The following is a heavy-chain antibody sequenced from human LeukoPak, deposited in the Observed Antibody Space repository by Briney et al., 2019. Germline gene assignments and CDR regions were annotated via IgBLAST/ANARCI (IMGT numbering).Heavy chain of an antibody. J-gene: IGHJ4*02. V-gene: IGHV4-30-4*01. Sequence: PPQTLSLTCTVSGGSISSGDYYWSWIRQPPGKGLEWIGYIYYSGSTDYNPSLRSRVTISVDPSKNQFSLRLGSVTAADTAVYYCARDYYYGSGRFDYWGQGILVTVSS. CDR2: IYYSGST. D-gene: IGHD3-10*01. CDR1: GGSISSGDYY. CDR3: ARDYYYGSGRFDY.